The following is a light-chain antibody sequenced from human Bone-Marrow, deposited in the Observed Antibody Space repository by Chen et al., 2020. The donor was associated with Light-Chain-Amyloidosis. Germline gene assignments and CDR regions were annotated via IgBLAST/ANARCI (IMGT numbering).Light chain of an antibody. CDR1: QSVSTN. CDR2: GAS. CDR3: QQYYNWPRT. Sequence: EIVMRQSPATLSVSPGERATLSCRASQSVSTNLAWYQQKPGQAPRLLIYGASARPTGIPAGCSGSGSGTDFTLTISSLQSEESAVYYCQQYYNWPRTFGQGTKVEIK. J-gene: IGKJ1*01. V-gene: IGKV3-15*01.